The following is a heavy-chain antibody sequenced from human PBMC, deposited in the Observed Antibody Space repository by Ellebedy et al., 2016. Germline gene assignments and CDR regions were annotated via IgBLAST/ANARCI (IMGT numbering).Heavy chain of an antibody. J-gene: IGHJ3*02. CDR2: IYYSGTT. Sequence: SETLSLTCTVSGASISSDGYYWGWIRQPPGKGLEWIGNIYYSGTTYYNPSFKSRVTISVDTSKTQFSLKLTSVTAADTAVYYCTRRLGRRVDAFDIWGQGTMVTVSS. CDR1: GASISSDGYY. CDR3: TRRLGRRVDAFDI. V-gene: IGHV4-39*01. D-gene: IGHD3-10*01.